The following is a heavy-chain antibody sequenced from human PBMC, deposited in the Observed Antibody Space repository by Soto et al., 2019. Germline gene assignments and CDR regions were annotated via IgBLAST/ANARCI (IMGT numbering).Heavy chain of an antibody. Sequence: SETLSLTCAVSGYSISSSNWWGWIRQPPGKGLEWIGYIYYSGTTFYNTSLKSRVTMSVDTSKNQFSLKLTSVTAVDTAVYYCARREIQGPIDYWGQGTLVTVSS. CDR2: IYYSGTT. V-gene: IGHV4-28*01. CDR1: GYSISSSNW. CDR3: ARREIQGPIDY. J-gene: IGHJ4*02. D-gene: IGHD1-26*01.